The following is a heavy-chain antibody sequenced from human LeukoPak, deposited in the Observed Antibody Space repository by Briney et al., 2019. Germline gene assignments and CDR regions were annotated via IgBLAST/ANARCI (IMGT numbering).Heavy chain of an antibody. Sequence: SGTLSLTCTVSGGSIGTYYWSWIRQSPGKGLEWIGYIYVTGTRYNPYLQSRVTISVDRSRNQFFLKMSSVTAADTAVYYCARHIGGGIEDMDVWGKGTKVIVSS. CDR3: ARHIGGGIEDMDV. V-gene: IGHV4-59*08. J-gene: IGHJ6*03. CDR1: GGSIGTYY. CDR2: IYVTGT. D-gene: IGHD3-16*02.